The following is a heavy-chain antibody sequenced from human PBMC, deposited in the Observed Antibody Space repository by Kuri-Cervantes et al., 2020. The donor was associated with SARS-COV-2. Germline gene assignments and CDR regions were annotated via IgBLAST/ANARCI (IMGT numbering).Heavy chain of an antibody. V-gene: IGHV1-8*03. CDR3: ATASPMTTVTNNWFDP. Sequence: ASVKVSCKASGYTFTGYYMHWVRQAPGQGLEWMGWMNPNSGNTGYAQKFQGRVTITRNTSISTAYMELSSLRSEDTAVYYCATASPMTTVTNNWFDPWGQGTLVTVSS. CDR2: MNPNSGNT. CDR1: GYTFTGYY. J-gene: IGHJ5*01. D-gene: IGHD4-11*01.